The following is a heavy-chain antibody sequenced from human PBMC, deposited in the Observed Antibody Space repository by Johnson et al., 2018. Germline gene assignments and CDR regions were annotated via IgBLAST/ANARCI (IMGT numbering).Heavy chain of an antibody. CDR2: IRTDGGIT. Sequence: VQLGQAGGGSAQPGGSLGLSCVASGFILSKYGLNWVRQAPGKGLEHVSTIRTDGGITGNPNSVKGRFTISRDNSNNTLFLKMGGLTTEDTAVYYCTSDAFHIWGQGTMVTVSS. J-gene: IGHJ3*02. V-gene: IGHV3-64*01. CDR1: GFILSKYG. CDR3: TSDAFHI.